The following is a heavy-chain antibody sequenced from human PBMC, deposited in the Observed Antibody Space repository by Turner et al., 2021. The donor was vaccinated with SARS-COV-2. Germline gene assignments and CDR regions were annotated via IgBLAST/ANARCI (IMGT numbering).Heavy chain of an antibody. CDR3: ARSRYTYGSYYYYGMDV. CDR2: INPNSGGT. D-gene: IGHD5-18*01. CDR1: GYTFTGYY. Sequence: QVQLVQSGAEVQKPGASVKVSCKASGYTFTGYYMHWVRLAPGQGLEWMRWINPNSGGTNYAQKFQGRVTMTWDTSISTAYMELSRLRSDDTAVYYCARSRYTYGSYYYYGMDVWGQGTTVTVSS. V-gene: IGHV1-2*02. J-gene: IGHJ6*02.